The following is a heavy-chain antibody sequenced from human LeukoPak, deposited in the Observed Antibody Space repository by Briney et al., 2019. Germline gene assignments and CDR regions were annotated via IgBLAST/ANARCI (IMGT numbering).Heavy chain of an antibody. V-gene: IGHV4-39*01. J-gene: IGHJ4*02. CDR2: IYYSGST. CDR1: GGSISSYY. Sequence: SETLSLTCTVSGGSISSYYWGWIRQPPGKGLEWIGSIYYSGSTYYNPSLKSRVTISVDTSKNQFSLKLSSVTAADTAVYYCARLIAAAGPFDYWGQGTLVTVSS. CDR3: ARLIAAAGPFDY. D-gene: IGHD6-13*01.